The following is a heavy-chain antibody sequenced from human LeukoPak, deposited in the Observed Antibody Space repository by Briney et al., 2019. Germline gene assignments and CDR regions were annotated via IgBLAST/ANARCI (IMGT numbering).Heavy chain of an antibody. Sequence: PSETLSLTCAVYGGSFSGYYWSWIRQPPGKGLEWIGEINHSGSTNYNPSLKSRVTISVDTSKNQFSLKLSSVTAAGTAVYYCARGDVDTEYYYYYGMDVWGQGTTVTVSS. V-gene: IGHV4-34*01. CDR2: INHSGST. CDR3: ARGDVDTEYYYYYGMDV. D-gene: IGHD5-18*01. J-gene: IGHJ6*02. CDR1: GGSFSGYY.